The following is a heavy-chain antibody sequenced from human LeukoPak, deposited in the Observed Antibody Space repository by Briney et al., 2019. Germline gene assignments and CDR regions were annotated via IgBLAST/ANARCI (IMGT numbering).Heavy chain of an antibody. CDR1: GFTFSSYW. J-gene: IGHJ6*03. D-gene: IGHD2-2*02. Sequence: GGSLRLSCAASGFTFSSYWMSWVRQAPGKGLEWVANIKQDGSEKYYVDSVKGRFTISRDNAKNSLYLQMNSLRAEDTAVYYCASRDCSSTSCYRGYMDVWGKGTTVTVSS. CDR3: ASRDCSSTSCYRGYMDV. CDR2: IKQDGSEK. V-gene: IGHV3-7*01.